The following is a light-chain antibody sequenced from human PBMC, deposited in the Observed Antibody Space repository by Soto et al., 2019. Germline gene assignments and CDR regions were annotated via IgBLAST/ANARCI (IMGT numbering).Light chain of an antibody. CDR1: QSVSSSH. CDR2: GAS. V-gene: IGKV3-20*01. J-gene: IGKJ1*01. CDR3: QQYGSWWT. Sequence: DIVLTQSPGTLSLSPGERVSLSCRASQSVSSSHLAWCQQKPSQAPRRLIYGASRRATGIPDRFSGSGSGTDFTLTISRLEPEDFAVYYCQQYGSWWTFGQGTKVDIK.